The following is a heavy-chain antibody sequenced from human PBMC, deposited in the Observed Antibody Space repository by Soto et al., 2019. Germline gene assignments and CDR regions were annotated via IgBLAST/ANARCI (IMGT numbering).Heavy chain of an antibody. CDR2: ISGSGGIT. CDR1: GFTFSSYA. V-gene: IGHV3-23*01. D-gene: IGHD6-19*01. J-gene: IGHJ6*02. CDR3: AKDRRYSSTYYYAMDV. Sequence: EVQLLESGGDLVQPGGSLRLSCAASGFTFSSYAMRWVRQAPGKGLEWVSAISGSGGITYYADSVKGRFTISRDNSKHTLYLQMNSLRAEDTAVYYCAKDRRYSSTYYYAMDVWGQGTTVTVSS.